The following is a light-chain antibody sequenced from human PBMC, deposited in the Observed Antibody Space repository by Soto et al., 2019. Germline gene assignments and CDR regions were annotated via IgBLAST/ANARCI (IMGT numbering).Light chain of an antibody. J-gene: IGLJ2*01. V-gene: IGLV2-14*01. CDR1: SSDVGGYNY. CDR2: DVS. CDR3: SSYTRSSTLV. Sequence: QSALTQPASVSGSPGQSITISCTGTSSDVGGYNYVSWYQQHPGKAPKLMIYDVSNRPSGVSNRFSGAKSGNTASLTISGLQAEGEADYYSSSYTRSSTLVFGGGTKLTVL.